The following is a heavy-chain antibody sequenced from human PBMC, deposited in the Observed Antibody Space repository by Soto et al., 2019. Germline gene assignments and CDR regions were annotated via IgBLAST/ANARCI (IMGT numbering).Heavy chain of an antibody. V-gene: IGHV2-5*02. CDR1: GFSLSSTRMA. Sequence: QITLKESGPTLVKPTQTLTLTCTFSGFSLSSTRMAVGWIRQPPGKALEWLALIYWDDDKRYSPFLKSRLTITKDTSKNQVVLTMSNVDPGDTARYYCAHIVVAGLGYYFDYWGQGTLVTVSS. J-gene: IGHJ4*02. CDR3: AHIVVAGLGYYFDY. CDR2: IYWDDDK. D-gene: IGHD6-19*01.